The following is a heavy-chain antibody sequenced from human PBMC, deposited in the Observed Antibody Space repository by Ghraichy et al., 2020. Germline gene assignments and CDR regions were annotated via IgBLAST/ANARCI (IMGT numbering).Heavy chain of an antibody. D-gene: IGHD3-10*01. CDR3: ARGQITYVRGTWFFDL. V-gene: IGHV3-21*01. Sequence: GGSLRLSCVASGFTFSSYSMNWVRQAPGKGLEWVASISSSSIYIHNADEGRFTISRDDAKNSLYLQMNDLRADDTGLYYCARGQITYVRGTWFFDLWGRGTLVTVSS. CDR2: ISSSSIYI. CDR1: GFTFSSYS. J-gene: IGHJ2*01.